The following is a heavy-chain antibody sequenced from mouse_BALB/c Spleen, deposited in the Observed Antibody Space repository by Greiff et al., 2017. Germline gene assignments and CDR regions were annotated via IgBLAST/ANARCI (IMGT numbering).Heavy chain of an antibody. D-gene: IGHD2-4*01. CDR1: GYTFTSYW. J-gene: IGHJ3*01. CDR2: INPSNGRT. V-gene: IGHV1S81*02. CDR3: ASIYYDYDEGSSAWFAY. Sequence: VQLVESGAELVKPGASVKLSCKASGYTFTSYWMHWVKQRPGQGLEWIGEINPSNGRTNYNEKFKSKATLTVDKSSSTAYMQLSSLTSEDSAVYYCASIYYDYDEGSSAWFAYWGQGTLVTVSA.